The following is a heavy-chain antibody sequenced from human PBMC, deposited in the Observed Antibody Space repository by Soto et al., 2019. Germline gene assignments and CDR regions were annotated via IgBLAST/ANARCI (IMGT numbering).Heavy chain of an antibody. Sequence: EVQLLESGGGLVPPGGSLRLSCAASGFTFSSYAMSWVRQAPGKGLEWVSGIRGSGGSTYYADSVKGRFSISRDNGKNTLYLQMNSLRVEDTAIYYCAKEYYYDAGPDYWGQGTLVTVSS. V-gene: IGHV3-23*01. D-gene: IGHD3-22*01. CDR3: AKEYYYDAGPDY. CDR2: IRGSGGST. CDR1: GFTFSSYA. J-gene: IGHJ4*02.